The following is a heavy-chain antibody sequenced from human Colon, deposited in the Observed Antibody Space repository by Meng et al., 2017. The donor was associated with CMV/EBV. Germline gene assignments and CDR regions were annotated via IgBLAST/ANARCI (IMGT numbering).Heavy chain of an antibody. CDR2: IEHDGSAV. CDR1: GFTFSNYW. V-gene: IGHV3-7*01. Sequence: GGSLRLSCAVSGFTFSNYWMHWVRQAPGKGLEWVANIEHDGSAVYYVDSVKGRFTISRDNAKNSLYLQMNSLRGEDTAVYYCLTGHYSETWGQGTLVTVSS. D-gene: IGHD1-26*01. J-gene: IGHJ1*01. CDR3: LTGHYSET.